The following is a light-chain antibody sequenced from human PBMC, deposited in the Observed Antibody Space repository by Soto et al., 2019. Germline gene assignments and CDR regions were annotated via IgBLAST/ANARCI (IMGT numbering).Light chain of an antibody. Sequence: QSALTQPASGSGSPGQAITISCTGTSSDVGGYNYVSWYQQQPGKAPKLMIYDVSNRPSGVSNRFSGSKSGNTAALTISGLQAEDEADYYCSSYTSSSPRVFGGGTKLTVL. V-gene: IGLV2-14*01. CDR2: DVS. CDR3: SSYTSSSPRV. CDR1: SSDVGGYNY. J-gene: IGLJ2*01.